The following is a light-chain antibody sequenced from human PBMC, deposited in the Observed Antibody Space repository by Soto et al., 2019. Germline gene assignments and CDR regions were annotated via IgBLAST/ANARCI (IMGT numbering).Light chain of an antibody. V-gene: IGKV3-15*01. CDR1: QSFDSN. Sequence: EIVMTQSPATLSVSPGERATLSCRASQSFDSNLAWYQQKPGQAPRLLIFGASTRASGVPARFSGSGSGTEFTLTISSLQSEDFAVYYCQQYNDWPSMYPFGQGTKLEMK. CDR2: GAS. J-gene: IGKJ2*01. CDR3: QQYNDWPSMYP.